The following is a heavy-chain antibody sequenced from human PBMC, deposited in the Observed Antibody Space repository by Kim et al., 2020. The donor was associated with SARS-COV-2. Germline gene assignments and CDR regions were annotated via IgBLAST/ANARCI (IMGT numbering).Heavy chain of an antibody. CDR3: AGARVYYGSGSTKYYFDY. CDR2: IIAIFGTA. D-gene: IGHD3-10*01. J-gene: IGHJ4*02. V-gene: IGHV1-69*13. CDR1: GGTFSSYA. Sequence: SVKVSCKASGGTFSSYAISWVRQAPGQGLEWMGGIIAIFGTANYAQKFQGRVTITADESTSTAYMELSSLRSEDTAVYYCAGARVYYGSGSTKYYFDYWGQGTLVTVSS.